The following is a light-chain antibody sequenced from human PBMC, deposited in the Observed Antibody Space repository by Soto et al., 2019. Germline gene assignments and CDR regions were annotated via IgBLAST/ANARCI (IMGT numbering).Light chain of an antibody. V-gene: IGKV1-39*01. Sequence: DIQMTQSPSSLSASVGDRVTITCRASQSISSYLNWYQQKPGKAPKLLIYAASSLQSGVQSRFSGSGSGTDFTLTISSLQPEYFATYYCQQSYSTPRTFGQGTKLEIK. CDR2: AAS. J-gene: IGKJ2*01. CDR1: QSISSY. CDR3: QQSYSTPRT.